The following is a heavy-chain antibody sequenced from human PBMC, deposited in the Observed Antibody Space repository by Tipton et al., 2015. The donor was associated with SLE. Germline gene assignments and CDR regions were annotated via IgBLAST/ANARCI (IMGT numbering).Heavy chain of an antibody. J-gene: IGHJ3*02. D-gene: IGHD3-3*02. CDR1: GFTLSTYD. CDR3: AKGFSPRDAFDI. CDR2: IGIAGVT. V-gene: IGHV3-13*01. Sequence: SLRLSCAASGFTLSTYDMHWVRQGTGKGLEWVSVIGIAGVTYYPDSVKGRFTISRDNSKNTLYLQMNSLRAEDTAVYHCAKGFSPRDAFDIWGQGTMVTVSS.